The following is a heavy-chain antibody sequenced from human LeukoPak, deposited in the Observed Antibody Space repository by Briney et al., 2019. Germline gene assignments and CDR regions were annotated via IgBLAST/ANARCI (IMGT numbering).Heavy chain of an antibody. CDR2: IDPSDSYT. CDR3: ARHEGWYFDY. Sequence: GESLKISCKGSGYSFTSYWISWVRQMPGKGLEWMGRIDPSDSYTNYSPSLQGHVTISADKSISTAYLQWSSLKASGTAMYYCARHEGWYFDYWGQGTLVTVSS. D-gene: IGHD2-15*01. CDR1: GYSFTSYW. V-gene: IGHV5-10-1*01. J-gene: IGHJ4*02.